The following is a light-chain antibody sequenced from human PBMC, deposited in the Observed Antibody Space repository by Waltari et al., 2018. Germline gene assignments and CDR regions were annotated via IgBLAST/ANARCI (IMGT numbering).Light chain of an antibody. CDR2: DVP. CDR1: SSDVGGHNY. CDR3: SSYTSSGTPYV. J-gene: IGLJ1*01. V-gene: IGLV2-14*03. Sequence: QSALTQPASVSGSPGQSITISCTGTSSDVGGHNYVSWYQQHPGKAPKLLFYDVPDRPSAVSNLLSGYMFGNTAALTSSGLQAEDEADYYCSSYTSSGTPYVFGTGTRVTVL.